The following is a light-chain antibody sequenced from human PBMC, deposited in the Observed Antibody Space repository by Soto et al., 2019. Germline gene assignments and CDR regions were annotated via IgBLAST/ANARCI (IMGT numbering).Light chain of an antibody. J-gene: IGLJ1*01. CDR3: CSYAGSSTVGYV. CDR2: EVS. V-gene: IGLV2-23*02. CDR1: SSDVGSYDL. Sequence: QPVLTQPASVSGSPGQSITISCTGTSSDVGSYDLVSWYQHHPGKAPKLMIYEVSKRPSGVSNRFSGSKSGNTASLTISGLQAEDEADYYCCSYAGSSTVGYVFGTGTKVTVL.